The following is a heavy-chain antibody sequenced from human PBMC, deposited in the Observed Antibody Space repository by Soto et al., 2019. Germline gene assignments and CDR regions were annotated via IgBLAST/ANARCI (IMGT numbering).Heavy chain of an antibody. V-gene: IGHV4-61*01. CDR1: GGSVSDKTYY. Sequence: ETLSLTCSVSGGSVSDKTYYWSWIRQPPGRRLEWIGYVYYSGTTNYNPSLKSRVTISVDLSKNRFSLRLSSVTTADTALYYCARTTAVPNTLRSRYFFDYWGQGTLVTVSS. D-gene: IGHD4-17*01. CDR3: ARTTAVPNTLRSRYFFDY. J-gene: IGHJ4*02. CDR2: VYYSGTT.